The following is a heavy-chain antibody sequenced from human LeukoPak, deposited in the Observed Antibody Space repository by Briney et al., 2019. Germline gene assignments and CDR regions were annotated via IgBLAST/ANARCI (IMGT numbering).Heavy chain of an antibody. CDR1: VAHIRNYY. D-gene: IGHD3-22*01. J-gene: IGHJ3*01. CDR2: LHASERT. V-gene: IGHV4-4*07. Sequence: SHTLSLTRTVSVAHIRNYYWTWVRQSSAQGLECIARLHASERTIYSPSLKSRVTMSIDTSKDQLSLTLTSVTAAYSAVYYCASLSSGAAFDVWGQGTVVTVSS. CDR3: ASLSSGAAFDV.